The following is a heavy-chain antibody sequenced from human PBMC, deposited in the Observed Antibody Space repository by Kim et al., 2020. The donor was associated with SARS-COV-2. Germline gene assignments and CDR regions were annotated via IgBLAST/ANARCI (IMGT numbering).Heavy chain of an antibody. Sequence: SETLSLTCTVSGGSISSYYWSWIRQPPGKGLEWIGYIYYSGSTNYNPSRKSRVTISVDTSKNQFSLKLSSVTAADTAVYYCARDATTSLHYYYGMDVWGQGTTVTVSS. V-gene: IGHV4-59*13. J-gene: IGHJ6*02. CDR2: IYYSGST. D-gene: IGHD4-17*01. CDR3: ARDATTSLHYYYGMDV. CDR1: GGSISSYY.